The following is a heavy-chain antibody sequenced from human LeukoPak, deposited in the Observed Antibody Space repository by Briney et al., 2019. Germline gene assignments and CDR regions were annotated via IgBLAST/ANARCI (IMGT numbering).Heavy chain of an antibody. V-gene: IGHV1-18*01. CDR3: ARYRGDPILLWFGESPFDY. J-gene: IGHJ4*02. D-gene: IGHD3-10*01. CDR1: GYTFTSYG. Sequence: ASVKVSCKASGYTFTSYGISWVRQAPGQGLEWMGWISAYNGNTNYAQKLQGRVTITTDTSTSTAYMELRSLRSDDTAVYYCARYRGDPILLWFGESPFDYWGQGTLVTLSS. CDR2: ISAYNGNT.